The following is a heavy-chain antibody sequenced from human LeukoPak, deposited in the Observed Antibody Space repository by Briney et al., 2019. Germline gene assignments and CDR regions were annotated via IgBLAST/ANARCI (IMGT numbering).Heavy chain of an antibody. D-gene: IGHD2-21*01. V-gene: IGHV4-59*12. CDR1: GGSISSYY. J-gene: IGHJ4*02. CDR2: IYYSGST. CDR3: ASGLPGDSFDY. Sequence: SETLSLTCTVSGGSISSYYWSWIRQPPGKGLEWIGYIYYSGSTNYNPSLKSRVTISVDTSKNQFSLKLSSVTAADTAVYYCASGLPGDSFDYWGQGTLVTVSS.